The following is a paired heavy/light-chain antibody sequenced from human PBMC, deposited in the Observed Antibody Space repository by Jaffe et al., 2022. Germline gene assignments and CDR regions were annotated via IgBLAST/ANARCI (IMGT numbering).Light chain of an antibody. J-gene: IGLJ2*01. Sequence: SYELTQPPSVSVSPGQTASITCSGDKLGDKYACWYQQKPGQSPVLVIYQDSKRPSGIPERFSGSNSGNTATLTISGTQAMDEADYYCQAWDSSYWVFGGGTKLTVL. CDR1: KLGDKY. CDR3: QAWDSSYWV. V-gene: IGLV3-1*01. CDR2: QDS.
Heavy chain of an antibody. J-gene: IGHJ6*03. Sequence: QVQLQESGPGLVKPSETLSLTCAVSGYSISSGYYWGWIRQPPGKGLEWIGSIYHSGSTYYNPSLKSRVTISVDTSKNQFSLKLSSVTAADTAVYYCARQMTYDIFNYYYYMDVWGKGTTVTVSS. CDR1: GYSISSGYY. V-gene: IGHV4-38-2*01. CDR2: IYHSGST. CDR3: ARQMTYDIFNYYYYMDV. D-gene: IGHD3-9*01.